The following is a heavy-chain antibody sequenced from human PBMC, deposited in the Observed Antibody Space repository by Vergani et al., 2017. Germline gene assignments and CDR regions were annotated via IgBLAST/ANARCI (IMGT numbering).Heavy chain of an antibody. CDR2: ISGSGLST. V-gene: IGHV3-23*01. CDR3: ASSKGVVPAAIYYYYGMDV. CDR1: GFTFSSYA. D-gene: IGHD2-2*01. Sequence: EVQLLESGGGLVQPGGSLRLSCAASGFTFSSYAMSWVRQAPGKGLDWVSAISGSGLSTFYADSVKGRFTISRDNSKNTLYLQMNSLRAEDTAVYYCASSKGVVPAAIYYYYGMDVWGQGTTVTVSS. J-gene: IGHJ6*02.